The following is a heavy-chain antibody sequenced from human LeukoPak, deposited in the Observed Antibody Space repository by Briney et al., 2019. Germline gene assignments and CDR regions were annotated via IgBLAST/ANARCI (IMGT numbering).Heavy chain of an antibody. J-gene: IGHJ4*02. CDR1: GFSVSSNY. CDR2: ICSGSST. CDR3: ASRLATVTRAGGY. D-gene: IGHD4-17*01. V-gene: IGHV3-53*01. Sequence: GGSHRLSRAPSGFSVSSNYMTWVHLAPGTGLEWVSVICSGSSTSYGASVKGRFTISGDNSKNTLSLQMNSLRAEDTAVYYCASRLATVTRAGGYWGQGTPVTVSS.